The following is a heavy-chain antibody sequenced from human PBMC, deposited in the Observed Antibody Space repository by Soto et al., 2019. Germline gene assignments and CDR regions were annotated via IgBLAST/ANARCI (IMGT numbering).Heavy chain of an antibody. Sequence: QVQLQESGPGLVKPSETLSLTCTVSGGSISSYYWSWIRQPPGKGLEWIGYIYYSGSTNYNPSLKSRVTISVDMSKNQFSLKLSSVTAADTAVYYCARDRTVTYYGMDVWGQGTTVTVSS. D-gene: IGHD4-17*01. CDR1: GGSISSYY. CDR2: IYYSGST. CDR3: ARDRTVTYYGMDV. V-gene: IGHV4-59*01. J-gene: IGHJ6*02.